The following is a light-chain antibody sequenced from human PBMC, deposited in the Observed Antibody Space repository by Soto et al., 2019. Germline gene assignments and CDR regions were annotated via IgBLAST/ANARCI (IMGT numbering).Light chain of an antibody. CDR3: QQYDDWPPWT. CDR2: GAS. Sequence: ELLLTHAASTLSVSLGDSATLSCRASQSVTSSLAWYQKGPGQAPRLLIYGASTRATGIPARFRGSGSGTEFTLTISSLQSEDFAVYYCQQYDDWPPWTFGPGTKVDIK. CDR1: QSVTSS. V-gene: IGKV3-15*01. J-gene: IGKJ1*01.